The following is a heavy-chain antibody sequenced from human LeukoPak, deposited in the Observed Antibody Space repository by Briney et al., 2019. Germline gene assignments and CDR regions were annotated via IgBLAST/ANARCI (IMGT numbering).Heavy chain of an antibody. V-gene: IGHV3-7*03. J-gene: IGHJ2*01. CDR3: AKDRTVGASYWYFDL. CDR2: IKQDGSEK. CDR1: GFTFSSYW. Sequence: GGSLRLSCAASGFTFSSYWMSWVRQAPGKGLEWVANIKQDGSEKYYVDSVKGRFTISRDNAKNSLYLQMNSLRAEDTAIYYCAKDRTVGASYWYFDLWGRGTLVTVSS. D-gene: IGHD1-26*01.